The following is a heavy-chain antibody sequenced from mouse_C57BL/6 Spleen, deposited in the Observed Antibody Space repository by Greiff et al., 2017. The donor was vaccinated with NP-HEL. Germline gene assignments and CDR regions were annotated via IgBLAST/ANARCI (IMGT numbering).Heavy chain of an antibody. J-gene: IGHJ3*01. V-gene: IGHV1-61*01. D-gene: IGHD2-2*01. CDR1: GYTFTSYW. CDR2: IYPSDSET. Sequence: QVQLQQPGAELVRPGSSVKLSCKASGYTFTSYWMDWVKQRPGQGLEWIGNIYPSDSETHYNQKFKDKAALTVDKSSSTAYMQLSSLTSEDSAVYYCALHYGYDGEFAYWGQGTLVTVSA. CDR3: ALHYGYDGEFAY.